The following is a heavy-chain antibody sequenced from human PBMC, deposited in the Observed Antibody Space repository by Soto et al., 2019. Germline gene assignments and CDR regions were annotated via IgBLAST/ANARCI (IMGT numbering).Heavy chain of an antibody. CDR1: GYTFTRNG. J-gene: IGHJ6*02. CDR3: VKDRDSNSWPSRDV. Sequence: ASVKVSCKTSGYTFTRNGISWVRQAPGQGLEWMGWISPKSGSKKYAQKFQGRVIMTTDTSTSTAYMEGRSLSCDDTAVYYCVKDRDSNSWPSRDVWGPGTTVTVSS. V-gene: IGHV1-18*01. D-gene: IGHD3-22*01. CDR2: ISPKSGSK.